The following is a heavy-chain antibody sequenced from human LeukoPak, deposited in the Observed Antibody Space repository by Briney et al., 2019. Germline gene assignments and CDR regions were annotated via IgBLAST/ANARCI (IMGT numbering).Heavy chain of an antibody. CDR3: ARGPIFGVVINYYYYMDV. D-gene: IGHD3-3*01. V-gene: IGHV3-7*01. J-gene: IGHJ6*03. CDR2: IKQDGSEK. CDR1: GFTFSGYW. Sequence: GGSLRLSCATSGFTFSGYWMSWVRQAPGKGLEWVANIKQDGSEKYYVDSVKGRFTISRDNAKNSLYLQMNSLRAEDTAVYYCARGPIFGVVINYYYYMDVWGKGTTVTVSS.